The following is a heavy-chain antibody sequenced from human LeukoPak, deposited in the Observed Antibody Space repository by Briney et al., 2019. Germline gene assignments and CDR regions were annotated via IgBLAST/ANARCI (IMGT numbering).Heavy chain of an antibody. D-gene: IGHD3-9*01. CDR3: ARSKSDILTYFDF. J-gene: IGHJ4*02. V-gene: IGHV4-59*01. Sequence: PSETLSLTCTVSGGSINSYYWSWLRQPPGKGLEWIGYVSYSGSTKFDPSLQSRVTMSVDTSKNQFSLRVTPVTAADTAVYYCARSKSDILTYFDFWGRGTLVTVSS. CDR2: VSYSGST. CDR1: GGSINSYY.